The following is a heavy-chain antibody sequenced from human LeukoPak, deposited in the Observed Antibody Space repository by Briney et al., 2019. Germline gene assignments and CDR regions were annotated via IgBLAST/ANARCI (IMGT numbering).Heavy chain of an antibody. J-gene: IGHJ6*03. CDR2: IYTSGST. CDR1: GGSISSYY. D-gene: IGHD2-2*02. V-gene: IGHV4-4*07. Sequence: SETLSLTCTVSGGSISSYYWSWIRQPAGKGLEWIGRIYTSGSTNYNPSLKSRVTISVDTSKNQFSLKLSSVTAADTAVYYCARGKIVVVPAAISYYYYMDVWGKGTTVTVSS. CDR3: ARGKIVVVPAAISYYYYMDV.